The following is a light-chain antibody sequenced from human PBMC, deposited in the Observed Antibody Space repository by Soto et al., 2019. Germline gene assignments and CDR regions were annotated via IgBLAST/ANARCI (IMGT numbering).Light chain of an antibody. Sequence: QSVLTQPPSASRSPGMSVTLSCSGTDNDVGRYDYVSWYQQHPGKAPKLLIYEVSKRPSGVPDRFSASKSGNTASLTVSGLQGEDEADYYCMSYVGGNSVAFGGGTQLTVL. CDR1: DNDVGRYDY. CDR3: MSYVGGNSVA. CDR2: EVS. J-gene: IGLJ2*01. V-gene: IGLV2-8*02.